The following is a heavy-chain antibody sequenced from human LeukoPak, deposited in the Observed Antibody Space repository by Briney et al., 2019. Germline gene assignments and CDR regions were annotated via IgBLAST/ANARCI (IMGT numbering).Heavy chain of an antibody. J-gene: IGHJ4*02. Sequence: AXXKVSCKASGYTFTGYYMHWVRQAPGQGLEWMGRINPNSGGTNYAQKFQGRVTMTRDTSISTAYMELSRLRSDDTAVYYCARAIAARVGIDYWGQGTLVTVSS. V-gene: IGHV1-2*06. CDR2: INPNSGGT. D-gene: IGHD6-6*01. CDR1: GYTFTGYY. CDR3: ARAIAARVGIDY.